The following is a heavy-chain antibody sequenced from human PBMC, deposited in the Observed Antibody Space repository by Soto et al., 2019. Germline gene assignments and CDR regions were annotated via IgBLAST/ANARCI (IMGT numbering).Heavy chain of an antibody. CDR2: IYPGDSDT. D-gene: IGHD6-6*01. V-gene: IGHV5-51*01. Sequence: VESLKISCKSSGYILSKYWIGWVRQMPGKGLEWMGIIYPGDSDTRYSPSFQGQVTISADKSITTAYLQWRSLKASDTAIYYCVVYSSSSGRHFDYWGQGTLVTVSS. J-gene: IGHJ4*02. CDR3: VVYSSSSGRHFDY. CDR1: GYILSKYW.